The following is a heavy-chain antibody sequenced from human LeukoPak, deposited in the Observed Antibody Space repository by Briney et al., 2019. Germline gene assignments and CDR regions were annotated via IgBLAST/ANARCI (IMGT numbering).Heavy chain of an antibody. D-gene: IGHD1-20*01. J-gene: IGHJ5*02. CDR2: IYYSGST. V-gene: IGHV4-30-4*08. Sequence: SETLSLTCTVSGGSISSGDYYWSWIRQPPGKGLEWIGYIYYSGSTYYNPSLKSRFTISINTSKNQFSLKLSSVTAADTAVYYCARHSNWSGGVDWSDPWGQGTQVTVSS. CDR1: GGSISSGDYY. CDR3: ARHSNWSGGVDWSDP.